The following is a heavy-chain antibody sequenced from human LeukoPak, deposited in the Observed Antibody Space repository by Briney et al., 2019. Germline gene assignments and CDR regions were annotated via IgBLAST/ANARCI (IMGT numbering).Heavy chain of an antibody. D-gene: IGHD2-2*02. CDR2: INHNGGT. CDR3: AREGYCSSTNCYNFNY. V-gene: IGHV4-34*01. CDR1: GGSFSGYF. Sequence: PSETLSLTCAVYGGSFSGYFWSWIRQPPGKGLEWIGDINHNGGTNYNPSLKSRVTISVDTSKSQFSLKLSSVTAADTAVYYCAREGYCSSTNCYNFNYWGQGTLVTVSS. J-gene: IGHJ4*02.